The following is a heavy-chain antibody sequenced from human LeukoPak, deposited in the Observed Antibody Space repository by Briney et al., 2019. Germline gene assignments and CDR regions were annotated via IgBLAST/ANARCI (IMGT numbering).Heavy chain of an antibody. J-gene: IGHJ4*02. CDR3: ALIPYCTTATCYYFDY. V-gene: IGHV1-18*01. D-gene: IGHD2-2*01. CDR2: ISTYNGDT. CDR1: GYTFTTYG. Sequence: ASVKVSCKASGYTFTTYGLSWVRQAPGQGLEWMGWISTYNGDTNHAQKFQGRVTMTADTSTSTTFMELRSLRSDDTAVYYCALIPYCTTATCYYFDYWGQGTLVTVSS.